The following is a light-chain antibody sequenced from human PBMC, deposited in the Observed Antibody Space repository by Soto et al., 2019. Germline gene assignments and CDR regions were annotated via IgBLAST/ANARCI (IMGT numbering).Light chain of an antibody. CDR1: SNDSGAFDY. CDR2: GVS. CDR3: SSFTTNRFYI. J-gene: IGLJ1*01. V-gene: IGLV2-14*01. Sequence: QSALTQPTSVSGSPGQSSNIYCTVNSNDSGAFDYVSWYQQHPGKAPRLLIHGVSNRPPGISSSFSCSKSGLTASLTISGLRAEDEADYYCSSFTTNRFYIFGPGTKVTVL.